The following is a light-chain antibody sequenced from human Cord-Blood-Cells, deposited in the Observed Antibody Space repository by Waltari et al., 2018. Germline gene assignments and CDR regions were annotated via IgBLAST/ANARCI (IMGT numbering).Light chain of an antibody. CDR2: GAS. J-gene: IGKJ4*01. CDR1: QSVSSN. V-gene: IGKV3-15*01. Sequence: EIVMTQSPATLSVSPGERATLSCRASQSVSSNLAWYQQKPGQAPRFLIYGASTRATGIPARFSGSGSGTEFTLTISSLQSEDFAVYYCQQYNNWPGLTFGGGTKVEIK. CDR3: QQYNNWPGLT.